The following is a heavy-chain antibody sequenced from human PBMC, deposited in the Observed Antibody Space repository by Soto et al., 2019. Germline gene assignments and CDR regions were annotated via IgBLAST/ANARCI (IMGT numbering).Heavy chain of an antibody. CDR3: ARGWNYDILTGSPRWFDP. V-gene: IGHV4-31*03. D-gene: IGHD3-9*01. CDR2: IYYSGST. Sequence: QVQLQESGPGLVKPSQTLSLTCTVSGGSISSGGYYWSWIRQHPGKGLEWIGYIYYSGSTYYNPSLKRRVTISVDTSKNQFSLKLSSVTAADTAVYYCARGWNYDILTGSPRWFDPWGQGTLVTVSS. CDR1: GGSISSGGYY. J-gene: IGHJ5*02.